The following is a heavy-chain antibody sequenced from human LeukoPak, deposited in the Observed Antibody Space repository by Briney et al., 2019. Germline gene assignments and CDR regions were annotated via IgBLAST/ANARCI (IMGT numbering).Heavy chain of an antibody. Sequence: SETLSLTCSVSGGSSSSYYWSWIRQPPGKGLEWIGYIYTSGSTNYNPSLKSRVTISVDTSKNQLSLKLSSVTAADTAVYYCARQFRPYYYDSSGYFDYWGQGTLVTVSS. CDR3: ARQFRPYYYDSSGYFDY. CDR2: IYTSGST. J-gene: IGHJ4*02. V-gene: IGHV4-4*09. CDR1: GGSSSSYY. D-gene: IGHD3-22*01.